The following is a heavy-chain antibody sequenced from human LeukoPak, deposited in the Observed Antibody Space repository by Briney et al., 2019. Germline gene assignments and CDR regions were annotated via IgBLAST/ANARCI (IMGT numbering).Heavy chain of an antibody. V-gene: IGHV4-39*01. CDR1: GGSITSSSYY. CDR3: ARIAAAGTFYFDY. D-gene: IGHD6-13*01. Sequence: SETLSLTCTVSGGSITSSSYYWGWIRQPPGKGLEWIGSIYYSGSTYYNPSLKSRVTISVDTSKNQFSLKLSSVTAADTAVYYCARIAAAGTFYFDYWGQGTLVTVSS. J-gene: IGHJ4*02. CDR2: IYYSGST.